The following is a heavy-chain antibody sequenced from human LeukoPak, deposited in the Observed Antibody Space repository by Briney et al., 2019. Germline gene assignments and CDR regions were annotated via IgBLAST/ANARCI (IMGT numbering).Heavy chain of an antibody. CDR1: GYTFTGYY. CDR2: INPNSGGT. CDR3: ARDIGSSSGWFDP. J-gene: IGHJ5*02. D-gene: IGHD6-6*01. V-gene: IGHV1-2*02. Sequence: ASVKVSCKASGYTFTGYYMHWVRQAPGQGLEWMGWINPNSGGTNYAQKFQGRVTMTRDTSISTAYMELSRLRSDDTAVYYCARDIGSSSGWFDPWGQGTLVTVSS.